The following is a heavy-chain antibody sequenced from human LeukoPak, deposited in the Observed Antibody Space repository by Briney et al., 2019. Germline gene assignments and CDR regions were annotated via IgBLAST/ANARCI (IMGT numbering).Heavy chain of an antibody. J-gene: IGHJ5*01. V-gene: IGHV3-23*01. CDR2: ISGSGGST. CDR1: GFTFSSYA. Sequence: GGSLRLSCAASGFTFSSYAMSWVRQAPGKGLEWVSAISGSGGSTYYADSVKGRFSISRDSSKNTLYLQMNSLSAEDTAVYSCARHHGDHGSWFDSWGQGTLVTVSS. CDR3: ARHHGDHGSWFDS. D-gene: IGHD4-17*01.